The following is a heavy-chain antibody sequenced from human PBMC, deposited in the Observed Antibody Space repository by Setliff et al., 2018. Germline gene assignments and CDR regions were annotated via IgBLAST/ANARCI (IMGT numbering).Heavy chain of an antibody. J-gene: IGHJ1*01. CDR1: GYTFIGYY. CDR3: ARAGQLDYFQH. D-gene: IGHD6-13*01. Sequence: ASVKVSCKASGYTFIGYYMYWVRQTPGQGLEWMGRINPNSGGTEYAQKFQGRVTMTRDTSISTVYMELSSLRSDDTAVYYCARAGQLDYFQHWGQGTLVTVSS. V-gene: IGHV1-2*06. CDR2: INPNSGGT.